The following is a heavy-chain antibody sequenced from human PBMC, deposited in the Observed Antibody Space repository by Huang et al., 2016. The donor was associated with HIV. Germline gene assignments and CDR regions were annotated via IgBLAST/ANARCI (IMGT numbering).Heavy chain of an antibody. J-gene: IGHJ4*02. Sequence: EVQLVESGGGLVQPGRSLRLSCAASGFPFDDYAMHWVRQAPGKGLGWVSGISWNSGSRGYSDFVKGRFTISRDDAKKSLYLQMNSLRAEDTALYYCARRGVMVRGAHFDYWGLGTLVTVSS. CDR1: GFPFDDYA. D-gene: IGHD3-10*01. V-gene: IGHV3-9*01. CDR2: ISWNSGSR. CDR3: ARRGVMVRGAHFDY.